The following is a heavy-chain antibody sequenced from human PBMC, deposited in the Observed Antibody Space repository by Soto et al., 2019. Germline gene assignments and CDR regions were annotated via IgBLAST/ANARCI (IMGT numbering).Heavy chain of an antibody. D-gene: IGHD3-22*01. CDR2: ISGSGGST. CDR3: AKPYESSGLFDY. Sequence: GGSLRLSCAASGFTFSSYAMSWVRQAPGKGLEWVSAISGSGGSTYYADSVKGRFTISRDNSKNTLYLQMNSLRAEDTAVFYCAKPYESSGLFDYWGQGTLVTVSS. CDR1: GFTFSSYA. V-gene: IGHV3-23*01. J-gene: IGHJ4*02.